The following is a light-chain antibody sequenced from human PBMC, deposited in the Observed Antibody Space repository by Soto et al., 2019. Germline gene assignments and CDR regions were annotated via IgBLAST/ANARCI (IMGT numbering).Light chain of an antibody. J-gene: IGKJ3*01. CDR1: QTISDNY. V-gene: IGKV3-20*01. Sequence: IVLTQSPGTLSLSPGERATLSCRASQTISDNYLAWYQQKPGQSPRLLISGASIRAPGIPDRFSGSGSETDFTLTISRLEPEDFAFYYCQQYGSSPEISFGPGTKLDIK. CDR2: GAS. CDR3: QQYGSSPEIS.